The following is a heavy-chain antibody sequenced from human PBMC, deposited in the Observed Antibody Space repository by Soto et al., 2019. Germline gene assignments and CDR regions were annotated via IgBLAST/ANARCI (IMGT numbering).Heavy chain of an antibody. D-gene: IGHD6-19*01. V-gene: IGHV3-7*03. CDR1: GFTFISSF. CDR3: ARYFRGSGRYFSDY. Sequence: GGSLRLSCVASGFTFISSFMGCVRQAPGKGLEWVANINQDGGGTYYVDSVEGRFTISRDNAKDSLYLQMNSLRGEDTAVYYCARYFRGSGRYFSDYWGQGTLVTVSS. J-gene: IGHJ4*02. CDR2: INQDGGGT.